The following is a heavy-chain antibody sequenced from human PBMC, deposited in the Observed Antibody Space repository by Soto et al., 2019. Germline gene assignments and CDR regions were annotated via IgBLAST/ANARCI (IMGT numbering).Heavy chain of an antibody. J-gene: IGHJ6*03. CDR1: GGSINSYY. CDR2: VFYSGRT. CDR3: ARDLYDTGYMDV. Sequence: SETLSLTCTVSGGSINSYYWSWIRQPPGKGLEWIGYVFYSGRTNYNPSLKSRVTISVATSKKWFSLKLSSVTAADTAVYYCARDLYDTGYMDVWGKGATVTVSS. D-gene: IGHD3-9*01. V-gene: IGHV4-59*01.